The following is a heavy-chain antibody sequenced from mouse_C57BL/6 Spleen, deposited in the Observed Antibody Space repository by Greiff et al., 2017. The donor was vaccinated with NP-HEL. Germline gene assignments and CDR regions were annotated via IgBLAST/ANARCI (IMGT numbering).Heavy chain of an antibody. D-gene: IGHD1-1*01. J-gene: IGHJ1*03. CDR1: GYTFTSYW. CDR3: ARGYYGPYWYFDV. Sequence: VQLQQPGAELVKPGASVKLSCKASGYTFTSYWMHWVKQRPGQGLEWIGMIHPNSGSTNYNEKFKSKATLTVDKSSSTAYMQLSSLTSEDSAVYYCARGYYGPYWYFDVWGTGTTVTVSS. V-gene: IGHV1-64*01. CDR2: IHPNSGST.